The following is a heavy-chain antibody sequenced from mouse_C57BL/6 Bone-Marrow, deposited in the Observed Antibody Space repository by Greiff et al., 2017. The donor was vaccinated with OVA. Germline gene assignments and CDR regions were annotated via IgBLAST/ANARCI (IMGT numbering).Heavy chain of an antibody. Sequence: VQLQQSGGGLVKPGGSLKLSCAASGFTFSDYGMHWVRQAPEKGLEWVAYISSGSSTIYYADTVKGRFTISRDNAKNTLFLQMTSLRSEDTAMYYCARGWLPTYFDYWGQGTTLTVSS. CDR2: ISSGSSTI. CDR3: ARGWLPTYFDY. D-gene: IGHD2-3*01. CDR1: GFTFSDYG. J-gene: IGHJ2*01. V-gene: IGHV5-17*01.